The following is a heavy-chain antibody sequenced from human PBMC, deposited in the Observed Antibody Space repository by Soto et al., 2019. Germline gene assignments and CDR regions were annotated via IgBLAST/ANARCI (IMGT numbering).Heavy chain of an antibody. D-gene: IGHD3-3*01. CDR1: GGSFSGYY. CDR3: ARRGDFWSGNAFDI. J-gene: IGHJ3*02. CDR2: INHSGST. V-gene: IGHV4-34*01. Sequence: TSETLSLTCAVYGGSFSGYYWSWIRQPPGKGLEWIGEINHSGSTHYNPSLKSRVTISVDTSKNQFSLKLSSVTAADTAAYYCARRGDFWSGNAFDIWGQGTMVTVSS.